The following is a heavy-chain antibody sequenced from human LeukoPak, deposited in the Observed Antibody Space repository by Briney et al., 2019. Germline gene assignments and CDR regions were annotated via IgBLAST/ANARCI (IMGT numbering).Heavy chain of an antibody. CDR1: GDSISGYY. J-gene: IGHJ4*02. Sequence: SETLSLTCTVSGDSISGYYWSWIRQPPGKGLEWIGSIYYSGSTNYNPSLKSRVTISVDTSTNQFSLKLSSVTAADTAVYYCVRHKGDGYKSWGQGTLVTVSS. V-gene: IGHV4-59*08. CDR2: IYYSGST. D-gene: IGHD5-24*01. CDR3: VRHKGDGYKS.